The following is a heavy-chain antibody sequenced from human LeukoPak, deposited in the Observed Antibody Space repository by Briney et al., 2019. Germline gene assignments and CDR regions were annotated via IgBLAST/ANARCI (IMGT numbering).Heavy chain of an antibody. CDR1: GFTVSSNY. CDR2: IYSGGST. V-gene: IGHV3-53*01. Sequence: GGSLRLSCAASGFTVSSNYMSWVRQAPGKGLEWVSVIYSGGSTYYADSVKGRFTISRHNSKNTLYLQMNSLRAEDTAVYYCAKAPRITIFGVVIMAVDYWGQGTLVTVSS. J-gene: IGHJ4*02. CDR3: AKAPRITIFGVVIMAVDY. D-gene: IGHD3-3*01.